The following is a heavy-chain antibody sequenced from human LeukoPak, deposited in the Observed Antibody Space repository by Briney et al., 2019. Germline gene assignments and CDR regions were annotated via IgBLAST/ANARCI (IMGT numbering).Heavy chain of an antibody. V-gene: IGHV1-18*01. J-gene: IGHJ6*02. Sequence: ASVKVSCKASGYTFTSYGISWVRQAPGQGLEWMGWISAYNGNTNYAQKLQGRVTMTTDTSTSTAYMELRSLTSDDTAVYYCARGQYSYGVYYYYGMDVWGQGTTVTVSS. D-gene: IGHD5-18*01. CDR1: GYTFTSYG. CDR3: ARGQYSYGVYYYYGMDV. CDR2: ISAYNGNT.